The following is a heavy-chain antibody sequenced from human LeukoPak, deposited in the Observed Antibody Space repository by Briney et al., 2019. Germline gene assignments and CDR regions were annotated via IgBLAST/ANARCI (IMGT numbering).Heavy chain of an antibody. CDR2: IYSGGST. V-gene: IGHV3-66*01. CDR1: GFTVSSNY. D-gene: IGHD3-22*01. J-gene: IGHJ6*02. CDR3: ARVGYDRSMDV. Sequence: GGSLRLSCAASGFTVSSNYMSWVRQAPGKGLEWVSAIYSGGSTYYADSVKGRFTISRDNSKNTLYLQMNSLRAEDTAVYYCARVGYDRSMDVWGQGTTVTVSS.